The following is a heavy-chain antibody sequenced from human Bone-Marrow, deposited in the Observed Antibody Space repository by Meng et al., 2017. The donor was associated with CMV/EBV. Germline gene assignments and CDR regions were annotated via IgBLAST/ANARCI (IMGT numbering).Heavy chain of an antibody. CDR1: GGSISSYY. Sequence: QVRRQESGPGPVKPSETLALPCRVSGGSISSYYWSWIRQPAGKELEWIGRIYTSGSTNYNPSLKSRVTMSVDTSKNQFSLKLSSVTAADTAVYYCARDTLGSSGYFDYWGQGTLVTVSS. CDR3: ARDTLGSSGYFDY. J-gene: IGHJ4*02. CDR2: IYTSGST. D-gene: IGHD3-22*01. V-gene: IGHV4-4*07.